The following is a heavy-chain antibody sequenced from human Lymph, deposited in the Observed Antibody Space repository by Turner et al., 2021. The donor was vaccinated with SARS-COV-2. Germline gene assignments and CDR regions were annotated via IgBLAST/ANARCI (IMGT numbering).Heavy chain of an antibody. D-gene: IGHD2-15*01. CDR2: ISGDGGGT. CDR3: AKDPGYCSGGSCYSRTYFDF. J-gene: IGHJ4*02. V-gene: IGHV3-43*02. Sequence: EVQLVESGGGVVQPGGSLRLSCAASGFTFDDYAMHWVRQAPGKGLEWVSLISGDGGGTYYPDSVKGRFTISRDNSKNSLSLQMNSLRAEDTALYYCAKDPGYCSGGSCYSRTYFDFWGQGTLVTVSA. CDR1: GFTFDDYA.